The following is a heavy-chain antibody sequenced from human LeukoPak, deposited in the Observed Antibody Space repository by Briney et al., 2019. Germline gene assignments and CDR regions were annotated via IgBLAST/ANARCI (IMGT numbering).Heavy chain of an antibody. CDR1: GGSISSGSYY. CDR3: ARHVHVSMIVVILSDYFDY. CDR2: ISHTGGI. Sequence: SETLSLTCTVSGGSISSGSYYWSWIRQPAGKGLEWIGEISHTGGINYNPSLKSRVAISADTSKNQFSLRLTSVTAADTAVYYCARHVHVSMIVVILSDYFDYWGRGTLVSVSS. D-gene: IGHD3-22*01. V-gene: IGHV4-61*10. J-gene: IGHJ4*02.